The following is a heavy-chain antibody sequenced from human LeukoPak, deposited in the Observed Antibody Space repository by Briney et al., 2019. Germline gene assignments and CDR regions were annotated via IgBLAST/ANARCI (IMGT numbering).Heavy chain of an antibody. CDR2: ISYDGSNK. CDR1: GFTFSSYG. Sequence: PGGSLRLSCVASGFTFSSYGMHWVRQAPGKGLEWVAVISYDGSNKYYADSVKGRFTISRDNSKNTLYLQMNSLRAEDTAVYYCARPPPPVWFGELFSFDYWGQGTLVTVSS. CDR3: ARPPPPVWFGELFSFDY. V-gene: IGHV3-30*03. J-gene: IGHJ4*02. D-gene: IGHD3-10*01.